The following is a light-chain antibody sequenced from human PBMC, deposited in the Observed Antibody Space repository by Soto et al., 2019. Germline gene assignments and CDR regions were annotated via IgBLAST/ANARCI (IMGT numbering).Light chain of an antibody. CDR2: EVS. J-gene: IGLJ1*01. V-gene: IGLV2-8*01. CDR1: SSDVGAYNY. Sequence: QSALTQPPSASGSPGQSVTISCTGTSSDVGAYNYVSWYQQHPGKAPKLMISEVSKRPSGVPDRFSGSKSGNTASLTVSGLQAADEADYYCSLYTSENTYVFGTGTKLTVL. CDR3: SLYTSENTYV.